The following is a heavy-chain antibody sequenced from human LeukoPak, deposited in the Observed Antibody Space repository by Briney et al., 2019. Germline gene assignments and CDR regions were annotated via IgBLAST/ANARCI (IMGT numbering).Heavy chain of an antibody. CDR1: GYTLTELS. D-gene: IGHD3-9*01. Sequence: ASVKVSCKVSGYTLTELSMHWVRQAPGKGLEWMGGFDPEDGETIYAQKFQGRVTMTEDTSTDTAYMELSSLRSEDTAVYYRATGAKEKLRYFDWSNEYWGQGTLVTVSS. V-gene: IGHV1-24*01. CDR2: FDPEDGET. CDR3: ATGAKEKLRYFDWSNEY. J-gene: IGHJ4*02.